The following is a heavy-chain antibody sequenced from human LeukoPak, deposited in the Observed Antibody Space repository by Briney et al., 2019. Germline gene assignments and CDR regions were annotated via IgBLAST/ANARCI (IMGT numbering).Heavy chain of an antibody. CDR3: EYYDILTGLSY. CDR2: INPNSGGT. V-gene: IGHV1-2*06. CDR1: GGTFSRLT. D-gene: IGHD3-9*01. Sequence: ASVKVSCKASGGTFSRLTISWVRQAPGQGLEWMGRINPNSGGTNYAQKFQGRVTMTRDTSISTAYMELSRLRSDDTAVYYCEYYDILTGLSYWGQGTLVTVSS. J-gene: IGHJ4*02.